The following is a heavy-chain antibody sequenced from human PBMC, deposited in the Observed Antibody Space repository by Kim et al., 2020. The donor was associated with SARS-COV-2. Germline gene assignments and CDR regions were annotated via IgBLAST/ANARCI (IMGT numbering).Heavy chain of an antibody. J-gene: IGHJ3*02. CDR2: IGPSGGTT. Sequence: GGSLRLSCAASGFSFSSSAMSWVRQAPGRGLEWVSAIGPSGGTTYYADSVKGRFTISRDNSKNTLFLQMNSLRADDTALYYCAKQTSRAFDIWGQGTLVTVSS. CDR1: GFSFSSSA. CDR3: AKQTSRAFDI. V-gene: IGHV3-23*01.